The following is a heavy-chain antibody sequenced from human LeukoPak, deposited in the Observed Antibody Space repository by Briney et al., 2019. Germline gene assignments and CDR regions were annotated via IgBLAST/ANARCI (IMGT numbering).Heavy chain of an antibody. J-gene: IGHJ4*02. CDR3: ARDLFKKGYCTNGVCPYYFDY. V-gene: IGHV6-1*01. Sequence: SQTLSLTCAISGDSVSSNSAAWNWIRQSPSRGLEWLGRTYYRSKWYNDYAVSVKSRITINPDTSKNQFSLQLNSVTPEDTAVYYCARDLFKKGYCTNGVCPYYFDYWGQGTLVTVSS. CDR1: GDSVSSNSAA. D-gene: IGHD2-8*01. CDR2: TYYRSKWYN.